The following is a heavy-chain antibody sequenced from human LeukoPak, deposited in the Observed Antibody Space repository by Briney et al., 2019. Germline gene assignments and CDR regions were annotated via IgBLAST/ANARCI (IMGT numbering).Heavy chain of an antibody. CDR3: ARDPTYYYDSSGLFDY. Sequence: GGSLRLSCVVSGFTFSSYHMNWVRQAPGKGLEWVANIKQDGSEKYYVDSVKGRFTISRGNAKNSLYLQMNSLRAEDTAVYYCARDPTYYYDSSGLFDYWGQGTLVTVS. J-gene: IGHJ4*02. CDR1: GFTFSSYH. CDR2: IKQDGSEK. V-gene: IGHV3-7*01. D-gene: IGHD3-22*01.